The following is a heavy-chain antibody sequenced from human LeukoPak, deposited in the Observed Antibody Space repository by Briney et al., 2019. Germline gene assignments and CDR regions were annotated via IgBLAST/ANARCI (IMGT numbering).Heavy chain of an antibody. CDR1: GGSISSSY. CDR2: ISYSGST. V-gene: IGHV4-59*08. J-gene: IGHJ4*02. D-gene: IGHD1-26*01. CDR3: ARQGELAIDY. Sequence: SETLSLTCTVSGGSISSSYWSWIRQPPGKGLEYIGYISYSGSTNYNPSLKSRVTMSIDTSKNQFSLKLSSVTAADTAVYYCARQGELAIDYWGQGTLVTVSS.